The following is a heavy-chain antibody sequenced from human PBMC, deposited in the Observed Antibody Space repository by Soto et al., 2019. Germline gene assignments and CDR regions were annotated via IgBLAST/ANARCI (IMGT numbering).Heavy chain of an antibody. J-gene: IGHJ4*02. CDR1: GGTFSSYA. CDR2: IIPIFGTA. D-gene: IGHD2-15*01. V-gene: IGHV1-69*13. CDR3: ARAQGYCSGGSCYSEPQFDD. Sequence: SVKVCCKASGGTFSSYAISWVRQAPGQGLEWMGGIIPIFGTANYAQKFQGRVTITADESTSTAYMELSSLRSEDTAVYYCARAQGYCSGGSCYSEPQFDDWGQGTLVTVAS.